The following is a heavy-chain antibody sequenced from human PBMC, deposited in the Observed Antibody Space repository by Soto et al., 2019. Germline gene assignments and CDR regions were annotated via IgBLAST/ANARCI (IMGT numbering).Heavy chain of an antibody. D-gene: IGHD2-21*02. V-gene: IGHV4-31*03. J-gene: IGHJ6*03. CDR3: ARVPGDVGYYYYYMDV. CDR1: GGSVSSGAYY. CDR2: IYYSGSA. Sequence: PSETLSLTCTVSGGSVSSGAYYWSWIRQHPGRGLEWIGYIYYSGSAYYNPSLKSRLTISLDTSKNQFSLKVTSVTAADTAVYYCARVPGDVGYYYYYMDVWGKGTKVTVSS.